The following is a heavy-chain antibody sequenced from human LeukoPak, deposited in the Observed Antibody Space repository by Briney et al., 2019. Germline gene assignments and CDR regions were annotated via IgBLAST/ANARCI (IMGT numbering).Heavy chain of an antibody. CDR3: ASVFDS. J-gene: IGHJ4*02. V-gene: IGHV3-74*01. CDR2: INHDGSST. CDR1: GFTFSNYW. Sequence: PGGSLRLSCAASGFTFSNYWMHWVRQAPGKGLVWVSGINHDGSSTYYADSVKGRFTISRDNAKNTVYLQMNSLSAEDTAVYYCASVFDSWGQGSLVTVSS.